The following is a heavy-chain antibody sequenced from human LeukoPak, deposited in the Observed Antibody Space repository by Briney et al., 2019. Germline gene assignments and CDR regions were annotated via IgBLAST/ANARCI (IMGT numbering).Heavy chain of an antibody. Sequence: PSETLSLTCTIAGASISTGGFYWTWIRQPPGEGLEWIGYIYYTGSVDYNASLKSRLTISLDTSKNRFSLKLNSVTAADTAVYYCARDHSYYFGSQTSTLDVWGQGTAVTVSS. V-gene: IGHV4-31*03. J-gene: IGHJ6*02. D-gene: IGHD3-10*01. CDR2: IYYTGSV. CDR1: GASISTGGFY. CDR3: ARDHSYYFGSQTSTLDV.